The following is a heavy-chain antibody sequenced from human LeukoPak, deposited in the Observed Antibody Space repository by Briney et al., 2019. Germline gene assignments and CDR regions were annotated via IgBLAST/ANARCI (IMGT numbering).Heavy chain of an antibody. V-gene: IGHV3-30*18. CDR1: GFTLSSYG. CDR2: ISYDGSQK. Sequence: GGSLRLSCAASGFTLSSYGMHWVRQAPGKGLEWVAVISYDGSQKYYADSVKGRFTISRDNSKNTLSLQMNSLRAEDTAVYYCAKDRLRGNIVVAVPASGMDVWGPGTTVTVSS. CDR3: AKDRLRGNIVVAVPASGMDV. D-gene: IGHD2-15*01. J-gene: IGHJ6*02.